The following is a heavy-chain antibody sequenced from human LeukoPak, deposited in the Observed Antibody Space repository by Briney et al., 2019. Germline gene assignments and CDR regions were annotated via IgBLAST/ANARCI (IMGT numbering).Heavy chain of an antibody. Sequence: ASVKVSCKTSGYTFTGYYLHWVRQAPGQGLEWMGWINPNSGGTKYAQKFQGRVTMTRDTSINTVYVGLSRLSSDDTAVYYCAKGRVVAVPKPFMYHGLAPWGQGTRVTVSS. J-gene: IGHJ5*02. V-gene: IGHV1-2*02. CDR1: GYTFTGYY. CDR2: INPNSGGT. D-gene: IGHD6-19*01. CDR3: AKGRVVAVPKPFMYHGLAP.